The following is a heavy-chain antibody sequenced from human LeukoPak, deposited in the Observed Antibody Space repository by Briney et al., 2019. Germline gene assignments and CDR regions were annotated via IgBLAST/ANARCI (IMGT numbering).Heavy chain of an antibody. CDR2: INQDGSVI. Sequence: EGSLRLSCAISGFTFSSYWMSWVRQAPGKGLEWVANINQDGSVISYVDSVKGRFTISRDNDKNTLYLQMNSLRAEDTAVYYCARENADFDYWGQGTLVTVSS. J-gene: IGHJ4*02. CDR1: GFTFSSYW. V-gene: IGHV3-7*01. CDR3: ARENADFDY.